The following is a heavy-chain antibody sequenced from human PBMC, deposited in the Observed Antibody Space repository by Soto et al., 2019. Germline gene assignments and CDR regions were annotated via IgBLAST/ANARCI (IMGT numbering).Heavy chain of an antibody. J-gene: IGHJ4*02. Sequence: ASVKVSCKTSGGTFSNDIITWVRQAPGQRLEWMGWIIADNGNTKYSQKFQGRVTITRDVSANTASLELISLRSEDTAVYYCARGSGSFFPYFNYWSQGTLVTVSS. D-gene: IGHD1-26*01. CDR2: IIADNGNT. V-gene: IGHV1-3*01. CDR3: ARGSGSFFPYFNY. CDR1: GGTFSNDI.